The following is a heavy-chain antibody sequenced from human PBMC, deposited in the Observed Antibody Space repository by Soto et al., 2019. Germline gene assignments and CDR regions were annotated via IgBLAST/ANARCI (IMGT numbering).Heavy chain of an antibody. CDR3: TKTSYPIAAGTGRPLLWFDP. CDR1: GFTFSSYG. CDR2: IWYDGSNK. J-gene: IGHJ5*02. V-gene: IGHV3-33*06. D-gene: IGHD6-13*01. Sequence: GGSLRLSCAASGFTFSSYGMHWVRQAPGKGLEWVAVIWYDGSNKYYADSVKGRFTISRDNSKNTLYLQMNSLRAEDTAVYYCTKTSYPIAAGTGRPLLWFDPWGQGTLVTVSS.